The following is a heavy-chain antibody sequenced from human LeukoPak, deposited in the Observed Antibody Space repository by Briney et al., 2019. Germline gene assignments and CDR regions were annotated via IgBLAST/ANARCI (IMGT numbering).Heavy chain of an antibody. J-gene: IGHJ4*02. CDR2: ITAYNGKT. V-gene: IGHV1-18*01. CDR3: ARDSDCSGGSCHFDY. CDR1: GYTFSSYG. Sequence: GASVKVSCKPSGYTFSSYGVTWVRQAPGQGLEWMGWITAYNGKTKYAQKLQGRVTMTTVTSTSTAYMELRSLRSDDTAVYYCARDSDCSGGSCHFDYWGQGTLVTVSS. D-gene: IGHD2-15*01.